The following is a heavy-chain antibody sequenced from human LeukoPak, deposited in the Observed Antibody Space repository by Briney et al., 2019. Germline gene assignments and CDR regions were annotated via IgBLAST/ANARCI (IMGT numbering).Heavy chain of an antibody. J-gene: IGHJ4*02. CDR3: ASQGVGIFDY. CDR2: ISSSYI. Sequence: GGSLRLSCAASGFTFSSYSMNWVRQAPGKGLEWVSSISSSYIYYADSVKGRFTISRDNARNSLYLQTNSLRAEDTAAYYCASQGVGIFDYWGQGTLVTVSS. D-gene: IGHD6-13*01. V-gene: IGHV3-21*01. CDR1: GFTFSSYS.